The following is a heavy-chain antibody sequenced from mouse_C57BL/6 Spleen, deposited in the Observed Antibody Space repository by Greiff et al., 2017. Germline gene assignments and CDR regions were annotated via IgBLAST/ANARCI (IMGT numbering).Heavy chain of an antibody. V-gene: IGHV1-52*01. Sequence: QVQLQQPGAELVRPGSSVKLSCKASGYTFTSYWMHWVKQRPIQGLEWIGNIDPSDSETHYNQKFKDKATLTVDKSSSTAYMQLSSLTSEASAVYYCAREDWYGAWFAYWGQGTLVTVSA. D-gene: IGHD2-14*01. J-gene: IGHJ3*01. CDR1: GYTFTSYW. CDR2: IDPSDSET. CDR3: AREDWYGAWFAY.